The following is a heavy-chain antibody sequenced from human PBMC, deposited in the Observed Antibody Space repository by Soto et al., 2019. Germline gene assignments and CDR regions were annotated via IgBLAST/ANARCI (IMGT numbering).Heavy chain of an antibody. Sequence: SETLSLTCTVSGGSISSYYWSWIRQPPGKGLEWIGYIYYSGSTNYNPSLKSRVTISVDTSRNQFSLKLSSVTAADTAVYYCARLRRHTIFGVVMYYFDYWGQGTLVTVSS. V-gene: IGHV4-59*01. J-gene: IGHJ4*02. CDR2: IYYSGST. CDR1: GGSISSYY. D-gene: IGHD3-3*01. CDR3: ARLRRHTIFGVVMYYFDY.